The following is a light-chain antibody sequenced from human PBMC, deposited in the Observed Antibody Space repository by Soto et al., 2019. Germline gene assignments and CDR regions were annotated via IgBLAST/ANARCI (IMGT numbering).Light chain of an antibody. CDR2: EVS. J-gene: IGLJ2*01. CDR1: GSDIGGYSY. Sequence: QFALTQPPSACGSPGQSVTITCTQTGSDIGGYSYVSWYQQYPGKAPKLMIYEVSKRPSGVPDRFSGSKSGSTASLTVSGLQAEDEADYYCSSYTSSSTPVVFGGGTKLTVL. V-gene: IGLV2-8*01. CDR3: SSYTSSSTPVV.